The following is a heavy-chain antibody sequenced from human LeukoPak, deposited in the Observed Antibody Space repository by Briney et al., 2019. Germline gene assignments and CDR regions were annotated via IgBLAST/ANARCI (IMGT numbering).Heavy chain of an antibody. V-gene: IGHV3-11*01. CDR2: ISSSGSTI. CDR3: ATTLGVYDYVWGSSPREVDY. Sequence: PGGSLRLSCAASGFTFSDYYMSWIRQAPGKGLEWVSYISSSGSTIYYADSVKGRFTISRDNAKNSLYLQMNSLRAEDTAVYYCATTLGVYDYVWGSSPREVDYWGQGTLVTVSS. CDR1: GFTFSDYY. D-gene: IGHD3-16*01. J-gene: IGHJ4*02.